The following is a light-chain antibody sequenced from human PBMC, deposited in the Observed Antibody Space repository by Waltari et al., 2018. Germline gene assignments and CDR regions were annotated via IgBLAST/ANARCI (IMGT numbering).Light chain of an antibody. CDR2: GGT. CDR3: CLYTDRGTHWV. J-gene: IGLJ3*02. Sequence: QSAMTQPASVSGSPGQSITISCTETSSDVASYNLVSWYQQHRAKAPKLMMYGGTKRPSGVANRFAGSTSGNAASLTIAGLQAEDEADYYCCLYTDRGTHWVFGGGTKLTVL. CDR1: SSDVASYNL. V-gene: IGLV2-23*01.